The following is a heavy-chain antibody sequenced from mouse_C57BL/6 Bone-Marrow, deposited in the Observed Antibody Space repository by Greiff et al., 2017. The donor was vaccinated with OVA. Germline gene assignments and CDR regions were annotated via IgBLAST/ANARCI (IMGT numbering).Heavy chain of an antibody. CDR2: IYPGNSDT. CDR1: GYTFTSYW. Sequence: VQLQQSGTVLARPGASVKMSCKTSGYTFTSYWMHWVKQRPGQGLEWIGAIYPGNSDTSYNQKFKGKAKLTAVTSASTAYMELSSLTNEDSAVYYCTRNYYGSSYLYWYFDVWGTGTTVTVSS. J-gene: IGHJ1*03. CDR3: TRNYYGSSYLYWYFDV. D-gene: IGHD1-1*01. V-gene: IGHV1-5*01.